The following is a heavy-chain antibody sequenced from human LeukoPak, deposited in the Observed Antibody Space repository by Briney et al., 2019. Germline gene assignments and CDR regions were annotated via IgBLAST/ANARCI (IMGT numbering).Heavy chain of an antibody. CDR2: IFYSGTT. CDR1: GGSISSAGYY. D-gene: IGHD2-15*01. Sequence: SQTLSLTCTVSGGSISSAGYYWSWIRQHPGKGLKWIGYIFYSGTTYYTPSLNSRVAISLDTSKNHFSLRLSSVTAADTAVYYCARGGSVVGPPYFGYWGQGTLVTVSS. J-gene: IGHJ4*02. V-gene: IGHV4-31*03. CDR3: ARGGSVVGPPYFGY.